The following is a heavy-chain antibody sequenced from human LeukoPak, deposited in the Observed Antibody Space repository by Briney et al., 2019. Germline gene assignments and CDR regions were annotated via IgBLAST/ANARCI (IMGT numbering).Heavy chain of an antibody. J-gene: IGHJ3*02. Sequence: PGGSLRLSCAASGFTFSSYGMHWVRQAPGKGLEWVAVISYDGSNKYYADSVKGRFTISRDNSKNTLYLQTNSLRAEDTAVYYCAREASQYYYDSSGYRAFDIWGQGTMVTVSS. CDR3: AREASQYYYDSSGYRAFDI. V-gene: IGHV3-30*03. CDR2: ISYDGSNK. CDR1: GFTFSSYG. D-gene: IGHD3-22*01.